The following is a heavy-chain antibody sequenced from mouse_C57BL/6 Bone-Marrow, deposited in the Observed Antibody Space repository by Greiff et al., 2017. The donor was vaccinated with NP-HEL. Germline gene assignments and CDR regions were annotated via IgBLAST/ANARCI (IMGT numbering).Heavy chain of an antibody. CDR1: GYTFTSYS. Sequence: VQLQQSGAELARPGASVKMSCKASGYTFTSYSMHWVKQRPGQGLEWIGYINPSSGYTKYNQKFKDKATLTADKSSSTAYMQLSSLTSEDSAVYCSTRSCDDYWGKGTTLTVSS. CDR2: INPSSGYT. J-gene: IGHJ2*01. CDR3: TRSCDDY. V-gene: IGHV1-4*01.